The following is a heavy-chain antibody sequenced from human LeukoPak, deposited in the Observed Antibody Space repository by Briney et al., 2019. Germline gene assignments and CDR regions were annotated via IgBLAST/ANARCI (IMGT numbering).Heavy chain of an antibody. CDR3: TRGLWFGEYYFDY. V-gene: IGHV4-39*07. Sequence: SETLSLTCTVSGGSISSYYWGWIRQPPGKGLEWIGSVYYTGASYYNPSLKSRVTISIDTSKKHFSLKLTSVTAADTAVYYCTRGLWFGEYYFDYWGQGTLVTVSS. J-gene: IGHJ4*02. D-gene: IGHD3-10*01. CDR2: VYYTGAS. CDR1: GGSISSYY.